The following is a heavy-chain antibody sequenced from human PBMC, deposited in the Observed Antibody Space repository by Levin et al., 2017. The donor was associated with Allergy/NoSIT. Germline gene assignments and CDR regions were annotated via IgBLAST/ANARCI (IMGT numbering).Heavy chain of an antibody. CDR2: ISSRDDYT. Sequence: LSLTCAASGFTFSDYYMSWIRQAPGKGLEWISYISSRDDYTNYADSVKGRFTISRDNARNSLYLQMNSLRAEDTAVYYCARDSSSWQTLAFDPWGQGTLVTVSS. V-gene: IGHV3-11*05. CDR1: GFTFSDYY. J-gene: IGHJ5*02. CDR3: ARDSSSWQTLAFDP. D-gene: IGHD6-13*01.